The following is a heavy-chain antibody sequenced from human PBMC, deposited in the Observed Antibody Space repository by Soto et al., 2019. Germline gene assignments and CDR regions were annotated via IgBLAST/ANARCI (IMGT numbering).Heavy chain of an antibody. Sequence: ASVKVSCKASGYTFTSYYMHWVRQAPGQGLEWMGIINPSGGSTSYAQKLQGRVTMTRDTSTSTVYMELSSLRSEDTAVYYCARAETTVVASKVGSWFDPWGQGTLVTVSS. V-gene: IGHV1-46*01. CDR1: GYTFTSYY. CDR2: INPSGGST. CDR3: ARAETTVVASKVGSWFDP. D-gene: IGHD4-17*01. J-gene: IGHJ5*02.